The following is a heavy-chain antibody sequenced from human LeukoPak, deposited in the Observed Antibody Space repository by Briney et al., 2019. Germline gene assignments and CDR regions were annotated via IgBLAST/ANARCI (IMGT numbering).Heavy chain of an antibody. CDR1: GFTFSSYA. D-gene: IGHD3-10*02. J-gene: IGHJ5*02. CDR2: ISGSGGST. V-gene: IGHV3-23*01. CDR3: AKDRITMFAGPST. Sequence: WGSLRLSCAASGFTFSSYAMSWVRQVPGKGLEWVSAISGSGGSTYYADSVKGRFTISRDNSKNTLYLQMNSLRAEDTAVYDSAKDRITMFAGPSTWGQGTLVTVSS.